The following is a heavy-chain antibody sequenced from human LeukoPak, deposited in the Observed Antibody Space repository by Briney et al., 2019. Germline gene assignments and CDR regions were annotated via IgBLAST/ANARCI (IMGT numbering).Heavy chain of an antibody. Sequence: GGSLRLSCAASGFTFDDYAMHWVRQAPGKGLEWVSLISGDGGRTYSADSVKGRFTISRANSKNSLYLQMNSLRTEATALLYCSKDEGSCIGANCYLNWFDPWGRGTLVTVSS. V-gene: IGHV3-43*02. J-gene: IGHJ5*02. D-gene: IGHD2-15*01. CDR1: GFTFDDYA. CDR2: ISGDGGRT. CDR3: SKDEGSCIGANCYLNWFDP.